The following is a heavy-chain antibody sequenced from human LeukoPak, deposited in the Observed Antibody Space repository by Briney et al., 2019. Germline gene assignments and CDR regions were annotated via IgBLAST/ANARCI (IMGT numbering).Heavy chain of an antibody. J-gene: IGHJ4*02. Sequence: ASVKVSCKVSGYTLTELSMHWVRQAPGKGLESMGGFDPEDGETIYAQKFQGRVTMTEDTSTDTAYMELSSLRSEDTAVYYCATAFTPGKPKDYWGQGTLVTVSS. D-gene: IGHD1-14*01. CDR3: ATAFTPGKPKDY. CDR1: GYTLTELS. CDR2: FDPEDGET. V-gene: IGHV1-24*01.